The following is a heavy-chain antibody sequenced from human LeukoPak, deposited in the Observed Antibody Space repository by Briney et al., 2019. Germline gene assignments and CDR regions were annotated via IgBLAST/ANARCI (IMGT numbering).Heavy chain of an antibody. V-gene: IGHV3-66*04. CDR1: GFPLVNNW. CDR3: AKLDILTGYSPYV. Sequence: GGSLRVSCAASGFPLVNNWMTWVRQAPGKGLEWVSVIYSGGRTNYADSVRGRFSIARDNSKNTMYLQMNSLRVEDTAVYYCAKLDILTGYSPYVWGQGTTVTVSS. CDR2: IYSGGRT. J-gene: IGHJ6*02. D-gene: IGHD3-9*01.